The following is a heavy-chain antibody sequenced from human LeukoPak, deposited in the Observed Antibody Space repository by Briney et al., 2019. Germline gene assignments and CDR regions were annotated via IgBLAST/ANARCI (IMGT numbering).Heavy chain of an antibody. CDR1: GGTFSSYA. Sequence: GASVKVSCKASGGTFSSYAISWVRQAPGQGLEWMGGIIPIFGTANYAQKFQGRVTITTDESTSTAYMELSSLRSEDTAVYYCARARSIDGTYYYYYCMDVWGKGTTVTVSS. CDR2: IIPIFGTA. J-gene: IGHJ6*03. CDR3: ARARSIDGTYYYYYCMDV. V-gene: IGHV1-69*05. D-gene: IGHD5-24*01.